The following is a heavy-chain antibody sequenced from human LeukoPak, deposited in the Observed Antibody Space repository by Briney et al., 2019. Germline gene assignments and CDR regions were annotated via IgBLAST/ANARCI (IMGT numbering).Heavy chain of an antibody. J-gene: IGHJ5*02. CDR1: GYSISSGYY. V-gene: IGHV4-38-2*02. Sequence: PSETLSLTCTVSGYSISSGYYWGWIRQPPGEGLEWIGSIYHSGSTYYNPSLKSRVTISVDTSKNQFSLKLSSVTAADTAVYYCARDPRNHDYGDYRWFDPWGQGTLVTVSS. CDR3: ARDPRNHDYGDYRWFDP. D-gene: IGHD4-17*01. CDR2: IYHSGST.